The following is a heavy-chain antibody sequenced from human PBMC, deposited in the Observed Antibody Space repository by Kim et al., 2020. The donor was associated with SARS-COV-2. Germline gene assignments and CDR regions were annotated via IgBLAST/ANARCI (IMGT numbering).Heavy chain of an antibody. D-gene: IGHD3-10*01. CDR3: AKGPYYGSGTDGFDP. J-gene: IGHJ5*02. Sequence: GGSLRLSCAASGFTFSSYAMSWVRQAPGKGLEWVSAISGSGGSTYYADSVKGRFTISRDNSKNTLYLQMNSLRAEDTAVYYCAKGPYYGSGTDGFDPWGQGTLVTVSS. CDR1: GFTFSSYA. V-gene: IGHV3-23*01. CDR2: ISGSGGST.